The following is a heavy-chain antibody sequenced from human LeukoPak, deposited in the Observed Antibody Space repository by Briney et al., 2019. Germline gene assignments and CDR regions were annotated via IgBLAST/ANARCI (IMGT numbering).Heavy chain of an antibody. CDR1: GFTFSSYS. V-gene: IGHV3-21*01. J-gene: IGHJ4*02. CDR3: ARGVLTAAADFDY. D-gene: IGHD6-13*01. CDR2: IISSSSYI. Sequence: GGSLRLSCAASGFTFSSYSMNWVRQAPGKGLDWVSSIISSSSYIYYADSVKGRFTISRDNAKNSLYLQMNSLRAEDTAVYYCARGVLTAAADFDYWGQGTLVTVSS.